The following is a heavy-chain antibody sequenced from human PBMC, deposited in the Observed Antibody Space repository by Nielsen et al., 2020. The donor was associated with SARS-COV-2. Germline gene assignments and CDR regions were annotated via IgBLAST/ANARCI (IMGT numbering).Heavy chain of an antibody. CDR3: ASRQDGYNYDTH. CDR1: GFSFSTYW. V-gene: IGHV3-74*01. J-gene: IGHJ4*02. CDR2: INQDGSTT. Sequence: GESLKISCAVSGFSFSTYWMHWVRQAPGKGLVWVSRINQDGSTTNYGDSVQGRFTISRDNARNTLYLQLNGLRAEDTGVYYCASRQDGYNYDTHWGQGTRVTVSS. D-gene: IGHD5-24*01.